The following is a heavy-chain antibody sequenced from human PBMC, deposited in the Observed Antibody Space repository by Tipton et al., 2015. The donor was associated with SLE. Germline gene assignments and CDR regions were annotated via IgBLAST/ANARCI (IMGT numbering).Heavy chain of an antibody. D-gene: IGHD4-23*01. CDR1: GGSISSSSYY. CDR2: IYYSGST. CDR3: ATFYGGNPGAFDI. V-gene: IGHV4-39*01. J-gene: IGHJ3*02. Sequence: TLSLTCTVSGGSISSSSYYWGWIRQPPGKGLEWIGSIYYSGSTYYNPSLKSRVTISVDTSKNQFSLKLSSVTAADTAVYYCATFYGGNPGAFDIWGQGTMVTVSS.